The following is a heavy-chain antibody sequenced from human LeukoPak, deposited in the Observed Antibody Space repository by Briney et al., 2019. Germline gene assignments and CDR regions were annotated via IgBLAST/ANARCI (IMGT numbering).Heavy chain of an antibody. V-gene: IGHV3-9*01. D-gene: IGHD4-11*01. CDR3: AKDPYSNYYYGMDV. CDR1: GFTFDDYA. Sequence: GRSLRLSCAASGFTFDDYAMHWVRQAPGKGLEWVSGISWNSGSLGYADSVKGRFTISRDNAKNSLYLQMNSLRAEDTALYYCAKDPYSNYYYGMDVWGQGTTVTVSS. J-gene: IGHJ6*02. CDR2: ISWNSGSL.